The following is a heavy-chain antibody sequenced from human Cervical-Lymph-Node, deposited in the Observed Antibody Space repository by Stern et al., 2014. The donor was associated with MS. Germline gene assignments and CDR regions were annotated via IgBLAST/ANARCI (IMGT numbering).Heavy chain of an antibody. V-gene: IGHV1-46*01. Sequence: VQLVQSGAEVKKPGASVKVSCKASGYTFTTYFVHWVRQAPGQGLEWMGIIDPSGGITNYAQTFQGRVTMTRDTSTTTVYMDLSSLRSDDTAMYFCARGGRYSDTSGYSERYFQHWGQGTLVTVSS. CDR2: IDPSGGIT. D-gene: IGHD3-22*01. CDR1: GYTFTTYF. CDR3: ARGGRYSDTSGYSERYFQH. J-gene: IGHJ1*01.